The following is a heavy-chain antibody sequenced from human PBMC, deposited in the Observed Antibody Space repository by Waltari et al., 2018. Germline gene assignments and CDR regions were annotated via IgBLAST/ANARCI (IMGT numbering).Heavy chain of an antibody. CDR3: AREDGEKGAFDI. Sequence: VQLVESGGGLVKPGGSLRLSCAASGFTFSSYSMNWVRQAPGKGLEWVAVVCYDGSDKFYADSVKGRFTISRDNSKNALYLQMNSLRAEDTAVYYCAREDGEKGAFDIWGQGTMVTVSP. CDR2: VCYDGSDK. CDR1: GFTFSSYS. J-gene: IGHJ3*02. V-gene: IGHV3-30*03. D-gene: IGHD3-10*01.